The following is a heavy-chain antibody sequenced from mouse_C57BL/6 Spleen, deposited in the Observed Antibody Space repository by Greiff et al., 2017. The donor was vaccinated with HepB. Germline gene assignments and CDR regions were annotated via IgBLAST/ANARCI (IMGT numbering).Heavy chain of an antibody. J-gene: IGHJ4*01. CDR3: ARDRLLRY. V-gene: IGHV1-50*01. Sequence: QVQLKQPGAELVKPGASVKLSCKASGYTFTSYWMQWVKQRPGQGLEWIGEIDPSDSYTNYNQKFKGKATLTVDTSSSTAYMQLSSLTSEDSAVYYCARDRLLRYWGQGTSVTVSS. CDR2: IDPSDSYT. D-gene: IGHD1-1*01. CDR1: GYTFTSYW.